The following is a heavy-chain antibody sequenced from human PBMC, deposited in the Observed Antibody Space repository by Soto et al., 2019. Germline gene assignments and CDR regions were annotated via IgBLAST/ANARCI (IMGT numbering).Heavy chain of an antibody. J-gene: IGHJ5*02. V-gene: IGHV1-2*02. CDR2: INPHSGAT. CDR3: VIAHALGFSNWFDP. D-gene: IGHD3-10*01. CDR1: GYIFSANY. Sequence: QVILVQSGAEVQKPGASLKVSCKASGYIFSANYIHWVRQAPGQGLEWLGWINPHSGATYYAQKFLGRVTMSADTSASTSYMYLARLKSDEKAGYYCVIAHALGFSNWFDPWGRGNLVTVSS.